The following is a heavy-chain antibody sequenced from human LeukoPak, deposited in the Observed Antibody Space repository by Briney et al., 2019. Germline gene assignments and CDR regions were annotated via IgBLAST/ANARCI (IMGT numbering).Heavy chain of an antibody. V-gene: IGHV3-7*01. CDR3: ARVIVVVITSYFDY. CDR1: GFTFSSYW. J-gene: IGHJ4*02. Sequence: GGSLRLSCAASGFTFSSYWMSWVRQAPGKGLEWVANIKQDGSEKYHVDSVKGRFTISRDNAKNSLYLQMNSLRAEDTAVYYCARVIVVVITSYFDYWGQGTLVTVSS. CDR2: IKQDGSEK. D-gene: IGHD3-22*01.